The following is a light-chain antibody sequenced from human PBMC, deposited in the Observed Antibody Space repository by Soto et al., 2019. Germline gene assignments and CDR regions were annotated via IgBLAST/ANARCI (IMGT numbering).Light chain of an antibody. CDR3: QHYNNWPPEWT. CDR1: QSVSNN. J-gene: IGKJ1*01. V-gene: IGKV3-15*01. CDR2: GXS. Sequence: EIVMTQSPATLSVSPGERATLSCRASQSVSNNLAWYQQKPGQAPRLLIYGXSXXXXXXXXXXXXXVSGTXXXXXXXXLQSEDSAVYYCQHYNNWPPEWTFGQGTKV.